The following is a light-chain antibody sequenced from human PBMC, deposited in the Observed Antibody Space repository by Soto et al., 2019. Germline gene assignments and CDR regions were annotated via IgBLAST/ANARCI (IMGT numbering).Light chain of an antibody. CDR3: SSYTSSSRGV. J-gene: IGLJ1*01. CDR1: SSDVGGYNY. CDR2: DVS. V-gene: IGLV2-14*01. Sequence: QSALTQPASVSGSPGQSITISCTGTSSDVGGYNYVSWYQQHPGKAPKLMIYDVSNRPSGVSNRFSGSKPGNTASLTISGLQAEDEADYYCSSYTSSSRGVFGTGTKVTVL.